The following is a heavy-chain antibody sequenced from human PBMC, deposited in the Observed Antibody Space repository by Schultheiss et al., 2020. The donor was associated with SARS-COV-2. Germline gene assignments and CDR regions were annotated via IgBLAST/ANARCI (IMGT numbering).Heavy chain of an antibody. CDR1: GGSISSGGYY. J-gene: IGHJ3*02. D-gene: IGHD3-10*01. CDR2: IYYSGST. V-gene: IGHV4-39*07. Sequence: LSLTCTVSGGSISSGGYYWSWIRQPPGKGLEWIGSIYYSGSTYYNPSLKSRVTISVDTSKNQFSLKLSSVTAADTAVYYCARGSGPDVDIWGQGTMVTVSS. CDR3: ARGSGPDVDI.